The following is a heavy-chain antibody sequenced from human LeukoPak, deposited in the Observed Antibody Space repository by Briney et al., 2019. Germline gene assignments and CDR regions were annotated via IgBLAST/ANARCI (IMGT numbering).Heavy chain of an antibody. Sequence: GGSLRLSCVASGFTFSRYWMSWVRQAPGKGLEWGANIKEDGSEKYYVDSVKGRFTISRDNAKNSLFLQMNSLRAEDTGVYYCARDEWYSSDYWGQGTLVTVSS. D-gene: IGHD6-13*01. CDR2: IKEDGSEK. CDR1: GFTFSRYW. CDR3: ARDEWYSSDY. V-gene: IGHV3-7*04. J-gene: IGHJ4*02.